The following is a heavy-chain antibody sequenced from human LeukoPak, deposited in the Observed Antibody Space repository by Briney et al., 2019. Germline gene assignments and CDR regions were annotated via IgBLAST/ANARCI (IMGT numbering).Heavy chain of an antibody. V-gene: IGHV3-21*01. Sequence: GGSLRLSCAASGFSCSSYAMNWVRQAPGKGLEWVSSISTTSGYMFYADSVRGRFTISRDNAKSCLFLQMGSLRADDTAVYYCATSTVQTSLGYSSGWNYFDFWGQGILVTVSS. CDR2: ISTTSGYM. D-gene: IGHD6-19*01. J-gene: IGHJ4*02. CDR1: GFSCSSYA. CDR3: ATSTVQTSLGYSSGWNYFDF.